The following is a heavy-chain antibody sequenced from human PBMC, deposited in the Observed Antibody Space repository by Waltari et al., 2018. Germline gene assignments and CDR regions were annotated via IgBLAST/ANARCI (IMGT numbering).Heavy chain of an antibody. CDR3: ARRKLGEAFDI. J-gene: IGHJ3*02. D-gene: IGHD3-16*01. Sequence: QVQLVQSGAEVKKPGSSVRVSCRASGGNFGRYAITWVRQAPGQGLEWMDGTIPIFGSPMYAPKFQGRVSITADELTYTVYMELNSLRSDDTAIYYCARRKLGEAFDIWGQGTMVIVSS. CDR2: TIPIFGSP. V-gene: IGHV1-69*12. CDR1: GGNFGRYA.